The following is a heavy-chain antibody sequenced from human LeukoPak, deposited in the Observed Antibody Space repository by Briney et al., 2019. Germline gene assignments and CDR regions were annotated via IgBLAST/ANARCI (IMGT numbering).Heavy chain of an antibody. CDR2: ISSSSSYI. CDR3: AKDRQRFGWSIDC. V-gene: IGHV3-21*01. Sequence: GRSLRLSCAASGFTFSSYSMNWVRQAPGKGLEWVSSISSSSSYIYYADSVKGRFTISRDNAKNSLYLQMNSLRAEDTAVYYCAKDRQRFGWSIDCWGQGTLVTVSS. J-gene: IGHJ4*02. D-gene: IGHD3-9*01. CDR1: GFTFSSYS.